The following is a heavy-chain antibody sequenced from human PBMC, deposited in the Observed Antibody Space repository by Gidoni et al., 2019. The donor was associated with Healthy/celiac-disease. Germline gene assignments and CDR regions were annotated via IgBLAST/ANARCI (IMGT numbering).Heavy chain of an antibody. CDR1: GFTFSSYA. CDR2: ISGSGGST. V-gene: IGHV3-23*01. Sequence: EVQLLESGGGLVQPGGSLRLSCAASGFTFSSYAMSWVRQAPGKGLEWVSAISGSGGSTYYADSVKGRFTISRDNSKNTLYLQMNSLRAEDTAVYYCAKDAASEVGATRNWFDPWGQGTLVTVSS. D-gene: IGHD1-26*01. J-gene: IGHJ5*02. CDR3: AKDAASEVGATRNWFDP.